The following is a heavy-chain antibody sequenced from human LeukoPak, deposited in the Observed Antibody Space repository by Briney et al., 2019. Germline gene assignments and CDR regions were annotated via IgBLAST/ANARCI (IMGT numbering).Heavy chain of an antibody. J-gene: IGHJ4*02. CDR2: ISSSSSYI. CDR1: GFSFSSYS. V-gene: IGHV3-21*01. CDR3: ARDSKAMIVVATRFDY. Sequence: GGSLRLSCAASGFSFSSYSMNWVRQAPGKGLEWVSSISSSSSYIYYADSVKGRFTSSRDNAKNSLYLQMNSLRAEDTAVYYCARDSKAMIVVATRFDYWGQGTLVTVSS. D-gene: IGHD3-22*01.